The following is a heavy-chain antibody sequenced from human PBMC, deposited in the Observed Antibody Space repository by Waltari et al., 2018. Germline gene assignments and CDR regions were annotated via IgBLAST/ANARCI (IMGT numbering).Heavy chain of an antibody. D-gene: IGHD3-16*02. Sequence: VQLGQSGAEVRKPGSSVKVSCKAAGGTFSGYATSWVRQAPGQGLEWMGGIIPIFGTANYAQKFQGRVTITADESTSTAYMELSSLRSEDTAVYYCARGLGGSYRYDYWGQGTLVTVSS. J-gene: IGHJ4*02. CDR3: ARGLGGSYRYDY. CDR1: GGTFSGYA. CDR2: IIPIFGTA. V-gene: IGHV1-69*13.